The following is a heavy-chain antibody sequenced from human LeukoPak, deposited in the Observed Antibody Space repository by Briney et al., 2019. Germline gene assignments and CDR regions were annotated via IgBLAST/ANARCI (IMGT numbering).Heavy chain of an antibody. Sequence: GGSLRLSCAASGFTFNEFWMHWVRQVPGKGLMWVSRIHKDGLHTWYADSMKGRFTISRDNAENTVYLHLNSLGVEDTAVYYCARESEAAGTYYLDHWGQGNLVTVSS. J-gene: IGHJ4*02. CDR3: ARESEAAGTYYLDH. V-gene: IGHV3-74*01. CDR1: GFTFNEFW. D-gene: IGHD6-25*01. CDR2: IHKDGLHT.